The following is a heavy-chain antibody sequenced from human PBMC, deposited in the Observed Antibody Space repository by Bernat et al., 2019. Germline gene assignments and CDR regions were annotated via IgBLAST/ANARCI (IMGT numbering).Heavy chain of an antibody. Sequence: QVQLQESGPGLVKPSETLSLTCSVSGGSLSSYYWRWIRQPPGKGLEWIGYIYYRGNTNYNPSLKSRVTISVDTSKNQFSLRLSSVTAADTAVYYCARHTGGNQLLSGFDYWGQGTLVTVSS. CDR2: IYYRGNT. J-gene: IGHJ4*02. V-gene: IGHV4-59*08. CDR1: GGSLSSYY. D-gene: IGHD2-2*01. CDR3: ARHTGGNQLLSGFDY.